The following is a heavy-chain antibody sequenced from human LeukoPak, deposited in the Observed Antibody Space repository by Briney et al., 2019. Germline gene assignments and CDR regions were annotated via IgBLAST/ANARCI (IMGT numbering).Heavy chain of an antibody. V-gene: IGHV4-38-2*01. CDR3: AGRSDIGVVPAAIEAWFDP. CDR1: GYSISSGYY. J-gene: IGHJ5*02. CDR2: IYHSGST. Sequence: SETLSLTCAVSGYSISSGYYWGWIRQPPGKGLEWIGSIYHSGSTYYNPSLKSRVTISVDTSKNQFSLKLSSVTAADTAVYYCAGRSDIGVVPAAIEAWFDPWGQGTLVTVSS. D-gene: IGHD2-2*02.